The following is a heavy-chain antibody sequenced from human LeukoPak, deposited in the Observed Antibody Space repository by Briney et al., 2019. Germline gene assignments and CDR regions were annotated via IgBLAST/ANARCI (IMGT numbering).Heavy chain of an antibody. J-gene: IGHJ4*02. D-gene: IGHD6-19*01. CDR1: GFTFSSYA. Sequence: GGSLRLSCAASGFTFSSYAMSWVRQAPGKGLEWVSTFSGTSSTSYADAVKGRVTISRDSSKNTLYLQMNSLRAEDTAVYYCAKLKQWQPQRYFFEYWGQGALVTVAS. CDR3: AKLKQWQPQRYFFEY. V-gene: IGHV3-23*01. CDR2: FSGTSST.